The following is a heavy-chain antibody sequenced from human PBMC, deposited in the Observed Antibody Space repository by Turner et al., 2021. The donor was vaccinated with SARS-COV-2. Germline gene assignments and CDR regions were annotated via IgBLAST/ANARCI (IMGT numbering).Heavy chain of an antibody. CDR2: IIPIFGAA. J-gene: IGHJ4*02. D-gene: IGHD1-26*01. V-gene: IGHV1-69*01. CDR1: GGTFSSYA. Sequence: QVQLVQSGAEVKKPGSSVKVSCQASGGTFSSYAISWVRQAPGQGLEWMGGIIPIFGAANYAQKFQGRVTLTADESTRTAYMERSSLRSEDTAVYYCARDWAGGYNYWGQGTLVTVSS. CDR3: ARDWAGGYNY.